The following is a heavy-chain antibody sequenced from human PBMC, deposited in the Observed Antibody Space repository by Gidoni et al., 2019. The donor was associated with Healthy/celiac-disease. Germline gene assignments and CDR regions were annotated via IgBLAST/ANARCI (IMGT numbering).Heavy chain of an antibody. CDR2: ISGSGGST. CDR3: AKSPWQQLGIDY. CDR1: GFTFSSYA. D-gene: IGHD6-13*01. V-gene: IGHV3-23*04. J-gene: IGHJ4*02. Sequence: EVQLVESGGGLVQPGGSLRLSCAASGFTFSSYAMSWVRQAPGKGLEWVSAISGSGGSTSYAYSVKGRFTISRDNSKNTLYLQMNSLRAEDTAVYYCAKSPWQQLGIDYWGQGTLVTVSS.